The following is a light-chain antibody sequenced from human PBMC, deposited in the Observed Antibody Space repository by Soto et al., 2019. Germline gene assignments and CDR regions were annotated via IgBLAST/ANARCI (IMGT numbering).Light chain of an antibody. V-gene: IGKV3-15*01. J-gene: IGKJ2*01. CDR1: QSVNSN. Sequence: EIVMTQSPATLSVSPGERATLSCRASQSVNSNLAWYQQKPGQAPSLLIYGASTRATGVPARFSGSGSGTEFTLTISMLQSEDFAVYYCQQYNKWPPYTFGQGTKLEIK. CDR3: QQYNKWPPYT. CDR2: GAS.